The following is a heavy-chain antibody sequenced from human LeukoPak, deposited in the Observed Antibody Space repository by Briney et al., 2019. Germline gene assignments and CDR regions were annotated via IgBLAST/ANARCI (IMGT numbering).Heavy chain of an antibody. CDR1: GGSFSGYY. V-gene: IGHV4-34*01. Sequence: KPSETLSLTCAVYGGSFSGYYWGWIRQPPGKGLEWIGEINHSGSTNYNPSLKSRVTISVDTSKNQFSLKLSSVTAADTAVYFCARVVPNYYGSGSAFPLFDYWGQGALVTVSS. CDR3: ARVVPNYYGSGSAFPLFDY. CDR2: INHSGST. D-gene: IGHD3-10*01. J-gene: IGHJ4*02.